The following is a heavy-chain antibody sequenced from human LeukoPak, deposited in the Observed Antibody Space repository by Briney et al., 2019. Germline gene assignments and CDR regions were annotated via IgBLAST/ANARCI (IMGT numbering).Heavy chain of an antibody. CDR2: IIPIFGTA. D-gene: IGHD1-26*01. CDR1: GGAFSSYA. Sequence: SVTVSCTASGGAFSSYAISWVRQAPGQGLEWMGGIIPIFGTANYAQKFQGRVTITADESTSTAYMELSSLRSEDTAVYYCARDRSGSFHNHPAFDIWGQGTMVTVSS. V-gene: IGHV1-69*13. CDR3: ARDRSGSFHNHPAFDI. J-gene: IGHJ3*02.